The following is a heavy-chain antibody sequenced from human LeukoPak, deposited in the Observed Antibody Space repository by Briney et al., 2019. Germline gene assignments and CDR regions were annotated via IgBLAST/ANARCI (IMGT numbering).Heavy chain of an antibody. J-gene: IGHJ4*02. CDR2: ISYDGSNK. CDR1: GFTFSSYE. D-gene: IGHD3-10*01. CDR3: AKAGSGSYYVDY. V-gene: IGHV3-30*18. Sequence: GGSLRLSCAASGFTFSSYEMNWVRQAPGKGLEWVAVISYDGSNKYYADSVKGRFTISRDNSKNTLYLQMNSLRAEDTAVYYCAKAGSGSYYVDYWGQGTLVTVSS.